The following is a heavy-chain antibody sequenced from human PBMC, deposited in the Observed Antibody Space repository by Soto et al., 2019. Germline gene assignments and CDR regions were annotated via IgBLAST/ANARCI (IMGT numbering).Heavy chain of an antibody. CDR2: ITSYGDTT. D-gene: IGHD6-19*01. CDR1: GFTFSTYA. CDR3: ANSPTTVAGTNYYFDY. V-gene: IGHV3-23*01. J-gene: IGHJ4*02. Sequence: EVQLLESGGGLVQPGGSLRLSCAASGFTFSTYAMSWVRQAPGKGLAWVSGITSYGDTTYYADSVKGRFSISRDNSKNTLYLQMNGLRVEDTAVYYCANSPTTVAGTNYYFDYWGQGTLVTVSS.